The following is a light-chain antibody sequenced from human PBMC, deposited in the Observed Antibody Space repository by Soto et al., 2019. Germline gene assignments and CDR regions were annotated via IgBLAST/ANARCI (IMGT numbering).Light chain of an antibody. CDR2: DVS. V-gene: IGLV2-14*01. J-gene: IGLJ1*01. CDR3: SSYTSGSTYV. CDR1: SSDVGGYDY. Sequence: QSALTQPASVSGSPGQSIAISCTGTSSDVGGYDYVSWYQQHPGKAPKVMIYDVSNRPSGVSNRFSGSKSGNTASLTISGLQAEDEADYYCSSYTSGSTYVFGTGTKVTVL.